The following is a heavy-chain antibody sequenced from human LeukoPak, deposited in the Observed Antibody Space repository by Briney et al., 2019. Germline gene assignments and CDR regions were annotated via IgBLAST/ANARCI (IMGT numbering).Heavy chain of an antibody. D-gene: IGHD2-15*01. J-gene: IGHJ4*02. CDR3: AREGGGIDY. CDR2: IYYSGST. V-gene: IGHV4-30-4*01. Sequence: SQTLSLTCTVSGGSISSGDYYWSWIRQPPGKGLEWIGYIYYSGSTYYNPSLKRRVTISVETSKNQFSLKLSSVTAADTAGNFCAREGGGIDYWGQRTLVTVSS. CDR1: GGSISSGDYY.